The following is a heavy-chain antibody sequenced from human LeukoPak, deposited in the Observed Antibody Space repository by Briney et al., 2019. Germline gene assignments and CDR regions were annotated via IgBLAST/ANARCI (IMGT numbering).Heavy chain of an antibody. Sequence: PGGSLRLSCAASGFTFSSYSMNWVRQAPGKGLEWVSYISSCSSTIYYADSVKGRFTISRDNAKNSLYLQMNSLRAEDTAVYYCARSSTGYMDVWGKGTTVTVSS. J-gene: IGHJ6*03. D-gene: IGHD2-15*01. V-gene: IGHV3-48*01. CDR2: ISSCSSTI. CDR1: GFTFSSYS. CDR3: ARSSTGYMDV.